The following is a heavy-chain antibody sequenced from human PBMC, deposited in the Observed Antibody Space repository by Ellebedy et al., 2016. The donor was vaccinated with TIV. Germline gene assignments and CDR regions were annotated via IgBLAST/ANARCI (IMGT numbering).Heavy chain of an antibody. D-gene: IGHD2-2*01. Sequence: PGGSLRLSCAATGFTFSNYALSWVRQAPGKGLEWVSAISGTGANKYYAESVRGRFTISRDSSTNTLYVQMNSLRAEDTGVYYCARGVVPENYYYYYPMDVWGQGTTVTVSS. CDR2: ISGTGANK. V-gene: IGHV3-23*01. CDR1: GFTFSNYA. CDR3: ARGVVPENYYYYYPMDV. J-gene: IGHJ6*02.